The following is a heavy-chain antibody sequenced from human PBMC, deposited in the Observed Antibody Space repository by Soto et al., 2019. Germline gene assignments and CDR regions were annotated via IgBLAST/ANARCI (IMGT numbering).Heavy chain of an antibody. CDR2: ITDSGSGT. Sequence: EVQLLESGGGLVQPGGSLTLSCAASAFPFSTYAMAWVRQAPGKGLEWVSGITDSGSGTYYADSVKGRFTISRDHSRNTLYLQLSGLRVEDTAVYYCAKCPRMATTGNYFHYWGQGTLVTVSS. CDR1: AFPFSTYA. V-gene: IGHV3-23*01. CDR3: AKCPRMATTGNYFHY. J-gene: IGHJ4*02. D-gene: IGHD5-12*01.